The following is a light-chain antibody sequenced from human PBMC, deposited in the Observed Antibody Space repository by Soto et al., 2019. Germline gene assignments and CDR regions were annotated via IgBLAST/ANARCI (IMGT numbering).Light chain of an antibody. V-gene: IGLV2-14*01. CDR3: SSYTSSSTYV. CDR1: SSDVGGYNY. J-gene: IGLJ1*01. CDR2: DDS. Sequence: QSALTQPASVSGSPGQSITISCTGTSSDVGGYNYVSWYQPHPGKAPKLMIYDDSNRRSGVSNRFSGSKSGNTASLTISGLQAEYEADYYCSSYTSSSTYVFGTGTKVTVL.